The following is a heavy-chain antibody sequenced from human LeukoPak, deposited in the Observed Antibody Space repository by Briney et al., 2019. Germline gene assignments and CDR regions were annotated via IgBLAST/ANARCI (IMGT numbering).Heavy chain of an antibody. CDR1: GFTFSSYG. V-gene: IGHV3-30*18. Sequence: GRSLRLSCAASGFTFSSYGMHWVRQAPGKGLEWVAVISYDGSNKYYADSVKGRFTISRDNSKNTLYLQMNSLRAEDTAVYYCAKRPYCSGGSCFGYWGQGTLVTVSS. CDR3: AKRPYCSGGSCFGY. D-gene: IGHD2-15*01. CDR2: ISYDGSNK. J-gene: IGHJ4*02.